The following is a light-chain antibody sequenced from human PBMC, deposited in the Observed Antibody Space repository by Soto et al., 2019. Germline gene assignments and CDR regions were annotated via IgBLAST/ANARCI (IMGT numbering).Light chain of an antibody. CDR1: QSISSW. CDR3: QHYNSYSEA. V-gene: IGKV1-5*01. Sequence: DIQMTQSPSSLSASVGDRVSITCRASQSISSWLAWYQQKPGKAPKLLIFEASILESGVPSRFSGSGSGTEFTLTISSLQPDDFATYYCQHYNSYSEAFGQGTKVDIK. J-gene: IGKJ1*01. CDR2: EAS.